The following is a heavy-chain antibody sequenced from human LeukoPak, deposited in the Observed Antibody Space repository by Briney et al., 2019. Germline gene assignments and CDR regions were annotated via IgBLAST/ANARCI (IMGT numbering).Heavy chain of an antibody. D-gene: IGHD2-8*01. Sequence: SGLTLVQPTQTLTLTCSFSGFSLSTNGVAVGWIRQHPGKGLEWIGYIYYSGSTYYNPSLKSRVTISVDTSKNQFSLKLSSVTAADTAVYYCARHGYCTNGVCLDAFDIWGQGTMVTVSS. CDR2: IYYSGST. J-gene: IGHJ3*02. CDR3: ARHGYCTNGVCLDAFDI. V-gene: IGHV4-31*03. CDR1: GFSLSTNGVA.